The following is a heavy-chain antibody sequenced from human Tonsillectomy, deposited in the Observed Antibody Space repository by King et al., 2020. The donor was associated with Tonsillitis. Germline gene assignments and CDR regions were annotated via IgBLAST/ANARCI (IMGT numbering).Heavy chain of an antibody. D-gene: IGHD5-18*01. V-gene: IGHV3-48*04. J-gene: IGHJ1*01. Sequence: EVQLVESGGRLVQPGGSLRLSCAASGFTFSSYTMHWVRQTPGKGLEWVSSIRSGSGSTFYADSVKGRFTIARDNSKNSLYLQMNALRPEDTAVFYCARDGDGYNYGPGGDYFQHRGQGTLVTVSS. CDR1: GFTFSSYT. CDR3: ARDGDGYNYGPGGDYFQH. CDR2: IRSGSGST.